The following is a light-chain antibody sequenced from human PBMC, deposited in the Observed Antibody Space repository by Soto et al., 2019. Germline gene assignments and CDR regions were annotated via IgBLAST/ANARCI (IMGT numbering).Light chain of an antibody. V-gene: IGLV1-40*01. J-gene: IGLJ2*01. CDR1: SSNIGAGYD. Sequence: QSVLTQPPSVSGAPGQRVTISCTGSSSNIGAGYDVHWYQQLPGTAPKLLIYGNGNRPSGVPDRFSDSKSGTSASLAITGLQAEDEADYYCQSYDSSLSGSVFGGGTKLTVL. CDR2: GNG. CDR3: QSYDSSLSGSV.